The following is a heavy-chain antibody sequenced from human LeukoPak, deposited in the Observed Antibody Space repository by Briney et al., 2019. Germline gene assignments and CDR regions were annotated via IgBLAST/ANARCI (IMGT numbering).Heavy chain of an antibody. CDR1: GGTFSSYA. Sequence: SVKVSCKASGGTFSSYAISWVRQAPGQGLEWMGGIIPIFGTANYAQKFQGRVTITADESTSTAYMELSSLRSEDTAVYYCASLTYYYGSGSPRDAFDIWGQGTMVTVSS. CDR2: IIPIFGTA. J-gene: IGHJ3*02. D-gene: IGHD3-10*01. CDR3: ASLTYYYGSGSPRDAFDI. V-gene: IGHV1-69*01.